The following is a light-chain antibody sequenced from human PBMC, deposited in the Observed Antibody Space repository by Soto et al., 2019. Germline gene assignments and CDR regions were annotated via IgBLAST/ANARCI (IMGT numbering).Light chain of an antibody. CDR3: QHYTDSLWT. J-gene: IGKJ1*01. Sequence: EIVLTQSPDTLSLSPGEGATLSCRASQTATSSYLAWYQQKPGQAPRLLIYGTTTRATGIPDRFSGSGSGTDFTLTISGLEPEEFAVYYCQHYTDSLWTFGQGTKVEI. CDR1: QTATSSY. CDR2: GTT. V-gene: IGKV3-20*01.